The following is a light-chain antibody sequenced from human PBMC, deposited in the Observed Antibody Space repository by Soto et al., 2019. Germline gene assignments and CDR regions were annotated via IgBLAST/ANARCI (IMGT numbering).Light chain of an antibody. V-gene: IGKV1-5*03. CDR1: QTISSW. CDR3: QQYGSSGT. Sequence: IQMTHSPSTLSGSVGDRFPVACRASQTISSWLAWYQQKPGKAPKLLIYKASTLKSGVPSRFSGSGSGKEFPLTISSMKPDDSAVYYCQQYGSSGTFGQGTKVDIK. J-gene: IGKJ1*01. CDR2: KAS.